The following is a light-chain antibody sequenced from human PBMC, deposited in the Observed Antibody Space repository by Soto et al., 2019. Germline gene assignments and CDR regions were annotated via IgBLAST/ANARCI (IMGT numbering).Light chain of an antibody. Sequence: EIALTQSPDTLSLSSGERAAISCLASQNVRNNNLAWYQQKPGQPPRLLIYDASSRATGIPDRFSGGGSGTDFTLTISRLEPEDFAVYYCQQFSSYPLTFGGGTKVDIK. CDR1: QNVRNNN. CDR2: DAS. J-gene: IGKJ4*01. CDR3: QQFSSYPLT. V-gene: IGKV3-20*01.